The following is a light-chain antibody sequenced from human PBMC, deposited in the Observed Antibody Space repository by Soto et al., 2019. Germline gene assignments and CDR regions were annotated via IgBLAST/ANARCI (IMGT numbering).Light chain of an antibody. CDR1: QDISNY. Sequence: DIQMTQSPSSLSASVGDRVTITCQASQDISNYLNWYQQKPGKAPKILIYDASVLEAGVPSRFSGGGSGTLFTLTISSLQAEDVATYYCQQFDNLPLTFGGGTKVEIK. V-gene: IGKV1-33*01. CDR3: QQFDNLPLT. CDR2: DAS. J-gene: IGKJ4*01.